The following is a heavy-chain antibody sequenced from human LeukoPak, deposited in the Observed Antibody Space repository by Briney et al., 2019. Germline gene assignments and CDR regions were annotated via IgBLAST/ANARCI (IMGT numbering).Heavy chain of an antibody. V-gene: IGHV3-7*01. Sequence: GRSLRLSCAASRFTFSTHWMNWVRQAPGKGLEWVANIKQDGSEMYYVDSVKGRFTISRDNAKNSLYLQMNSLRVEDTAVYYCARAAVAGTKYNWFDPWGQGTLVTVSS. J-gene: IGHJ5*02. CDR1: RFTFSTHW. D-gene: IGHD6-19*01. CDR2: IKQDGSEM. CDR3: ARAAVAGTKYNWFDP.